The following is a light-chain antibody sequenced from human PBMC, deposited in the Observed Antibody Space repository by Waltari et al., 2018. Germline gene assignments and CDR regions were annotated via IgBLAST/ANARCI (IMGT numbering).Light chain of an antibody. Sequence: DIVMTQSPLSLPVTPGEPASISCRSSQSLLHSNGYNYLDWYLQKPGQSPQLLIYLGSNRASGVPDRCSGRGSGTDFTLKISRVEAEDVGVDDCMQALQTPPWTFGQGTKVEIK. V-gene: IGKV2-28*01. J-gene: IGKJ1*01. CDR1: QSLLHSNGYNY. CDR3: MQALQTPPWT. CDR2: LGS.